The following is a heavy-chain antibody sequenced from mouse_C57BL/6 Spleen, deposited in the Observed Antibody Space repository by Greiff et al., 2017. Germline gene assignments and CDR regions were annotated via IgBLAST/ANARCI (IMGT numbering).Heavy chain of an antibody. D-gene: IGHD1-1*01. J-gene: IGHJ3*01. CDR3: APYYYGSSYWFAY. CDR2: IDPEDGET. Sequence: DVKLQESGAELVKPGASVKLSCTASGFNIKDYYMHWVKQRTEQGLEWIGRIDPEDGETKYAPKFQGKATITADTSSNTAYLQLSSLTSEDTAVYYCAPYYYGSSYWFAYWGQGTLVTVSA. V-gene: IGHV14-2*01. CDR1: GFNIKDYY.